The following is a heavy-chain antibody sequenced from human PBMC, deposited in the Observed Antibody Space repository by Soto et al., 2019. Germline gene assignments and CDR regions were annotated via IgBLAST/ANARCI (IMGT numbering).Heavy chain of an antibody. D-gene: IGHD6-13*01. J-gene: IGHJ5*02. Sequence: QVQLVQSGAEVKKPGSSVKVSCKASGGTFSSYAISWVRQAPGQGLEWMGGIIPIFGTANYAQKFQGRVTITADESTSTAYMKLSSLRSEDTAVYYCARDRSSSWYSRFDPWGQGTLVTVSS. CDR2: IIPIFGTA. V-gene: IGHV1-69*01. CDR3: ARDRSSSWYSRFDP. CDR1: GGTFSSYA.